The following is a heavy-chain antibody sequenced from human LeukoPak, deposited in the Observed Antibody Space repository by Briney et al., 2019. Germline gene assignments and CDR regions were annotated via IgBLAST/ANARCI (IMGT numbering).Heavy chain of an antibody. D-gene: IGHD3-3*01. CDR3: ARVLTIFGVVISYGAFDI. V-gene: IGHV4-59*01. CDR2: ISSSGNT. Sequence: SETLSLTCTVFNASINTYYWSWIRQPPGKGLEWIGYISSSGNTNYNPSLKSRLTISVDTSKNQFSLRLSSVTAADTAAYYCARVLTIFGVVISYGAFDIWGQGTMVTVSS. J-gene: IGHJ3*02. CDR1: NASINTYY.